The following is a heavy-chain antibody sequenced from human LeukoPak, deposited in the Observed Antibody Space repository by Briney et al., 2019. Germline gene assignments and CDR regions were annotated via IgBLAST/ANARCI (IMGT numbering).Heavy chain of an antibody. J-gene: IGHJ4*02. CDR1: GFTFSSYW. Sequence: GGSLRLSCAASGFTFSSYWMSWVRQAPGKGLEWVSAISGSGGSTYYADSVKGRFTISRDNSKNTLYLQMNSLRAEDTAVYYCAKWGRDVRDLNADYWGQGTLVTVSS. CDR3: AKWGRDVRDLNADY. CDR2: ISGSGGST. D-gene: IGHD3-10*01. V-gene: IGHV3-23*01.